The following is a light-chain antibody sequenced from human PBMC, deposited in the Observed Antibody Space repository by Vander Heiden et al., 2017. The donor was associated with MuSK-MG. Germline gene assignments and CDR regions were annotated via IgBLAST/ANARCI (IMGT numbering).Light chain of an antibody. CDR2: AAT. CDR1: QNIGNY. J-gene: IGKJ4*01. CDR3: QQGYTKPLT. Sequence: DIQMTQSPSSLSASVGDRVTSICRATQNIGNYLNWYQQKVGKAPQLLIYAATRLQSGVPSRFSGSGSGTEFTLSISSLQREDFATYYCQQGYTKPLTFGGGTKVEIK. V-gene: IGKV1-39*01.